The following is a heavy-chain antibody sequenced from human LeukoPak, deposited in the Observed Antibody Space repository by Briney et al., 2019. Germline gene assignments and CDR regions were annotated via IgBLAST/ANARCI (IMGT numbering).Heavy chain of an antibody. J-gene: IGHJ4*02. V-gene: IGHV3-15*01. Sequence: PGGSLRLSCAASGFTFSNAWMNWVRQGPGKGLEWVGRIKSKTDGGTTDYAAPVKGRFTISRDDSKTTLYLQMYSLKTEDTAVYYCTTRYCSGGRCDYWGQGTLVTVSS. CDR3: TTRYCSGGRCDY. CDR2: IKSKTDGGTT. CDR1: GFTFSNAW. D-gene: IGHD2-15*01.